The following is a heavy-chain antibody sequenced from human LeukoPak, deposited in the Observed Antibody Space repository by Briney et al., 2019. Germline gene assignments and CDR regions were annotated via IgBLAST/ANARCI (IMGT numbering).Heavy chain of an antibody. Sequence: ASVKVPCKASGYTFTSYGISWVRQAPGQGLEWMGWISAYNGNTNYAQKLQGRVTMTTDTSTSTAYMELRSLRSDDTAVYYCARDRGFDYYDSSGYYFNWFDPWGQGTLVTVSS. CDR1: GYTFTSYG. V-gene: IGHV1-18*01. CDR3: ARDRGFDYYDSSGYYFNWFDP. CDR2: ISAYNGNT. J-gene: IGHJ5*02. D-gene: IGHD3-22*01.